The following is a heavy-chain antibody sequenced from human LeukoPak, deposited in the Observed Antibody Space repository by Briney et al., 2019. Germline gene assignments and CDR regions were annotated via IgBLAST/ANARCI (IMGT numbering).Heavy chain of an antibody. CDR2: IRSKAYGGTP. CDR3: SRNGGWYADY. Sequence: PGRSLRLSCTASGFTFGDYAMSWFRQAPGKGLDWVGFIRSKAYGGTPQYAASVQGRSTISRDDSKSTAYLQMNSLKTEDTAVYYCSRNGGWYADYWGQGTLVTVPS. V-gene: IGHV3-49*03. J-gene: IGHJ4*02. CDR1: GFTFGDYA. D-gene: IGHD6-13*01.